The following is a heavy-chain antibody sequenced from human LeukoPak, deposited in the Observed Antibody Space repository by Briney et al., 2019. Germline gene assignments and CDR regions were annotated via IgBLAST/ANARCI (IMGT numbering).Heavy chain of an antibody. D-gene: IGHD6-13*01. CDR2: IIPIFGTA. CDR1: GGTFSSYA. Sequence: ASVKVSCKASGGTFSSYAISWVRQAPGQGLEWMGGIIPIFGTANYAQKFQGRVTITADESTSTAYMELSSLRSEDTAVYYCARDLAAAGPNWFDPWGQGTLVTVSS. V-gene: IGHV1-69*13. J-gene: IGHJ5*02. CDR3: ARDLAAAGPNWFDP.